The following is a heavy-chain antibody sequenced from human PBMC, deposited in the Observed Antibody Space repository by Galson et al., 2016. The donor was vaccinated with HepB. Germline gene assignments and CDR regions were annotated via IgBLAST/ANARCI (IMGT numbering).Heavy chain of an antibody. V-gene: IGHV3-15*01. CDR3: TTEYWYRLDS. D-gene: IGHD2-8*02. Sequence: SLRLSCAASGFTLSDVFMAWVRQAPGKGLEWVGRIKTRADGGATDYAAPVAGRFTMSRDESRDILYLQMDSLKTEDTAVYYCTTEYWYRLDSWGQGTLVTVSS. J-gene: IGHJ4*02. CDR1: GFTLSDVF. CDR2: IKTRADGGAT.